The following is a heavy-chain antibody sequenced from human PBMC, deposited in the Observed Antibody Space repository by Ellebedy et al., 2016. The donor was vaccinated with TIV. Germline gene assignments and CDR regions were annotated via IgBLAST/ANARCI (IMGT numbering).Heavy chain of an antibody. V-gene: IGHV4-34*01. Sequence: SETLSLXCAVYGGSFSGYYWSWIRQPPGTGLEWIGEISHGGSTKYNPSLKSRVTISVDTSKNQFSLKLTSVTAADTAVYYCARGGGVWYFDLWGRGTLVTVSS. CDR2: ISHGGST. CDR3: ARGGGVWYFDL. J-gene: IGHJ2*01. CDR1: GGSFSGYY.